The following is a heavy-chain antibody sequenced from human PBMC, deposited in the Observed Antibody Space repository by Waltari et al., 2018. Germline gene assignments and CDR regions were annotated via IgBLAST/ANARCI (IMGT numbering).Heavy chain of an antibody. CDR1: GFTFSSYE. CDR2: ISSRCSTI. Sequence: EVQLVESGGGLVQPGGSLRLSCAASGFTFSSYEMNWVRQAPGKGLEWVSYISSRCSTIYYADSVKGRFTISRDNAKNSLYLQMNSLRAEDTAVYYCAREGVYYGSGGGYFDYWGQGTLVTVSS. CDR3: AREGVYYGSGGGYFDY. V-gene: IGHV3-48*03. J-gene: IGHJ4*02. D-gene: IGHD3-10*01.